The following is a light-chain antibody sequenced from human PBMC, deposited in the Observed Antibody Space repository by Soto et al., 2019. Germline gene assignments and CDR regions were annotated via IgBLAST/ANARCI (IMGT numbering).Light chain of an antibody. Sequence: QSVLTQPASVSGSPGQSITISCTGTSSDVGGYNYVSWYQQHPGKAPKLMIYDVSNRPSGVSNRFSGSKSGNTASLTISGLQAEDEADYYCSSYTSSRDVVFGGGTKL. CDR2: DVS. CDR3: SSYTSSRDVV. V-gene: IGLV2-14*01. J-gene: IGLJ2*01. CDR1: SSDVGGYNY.